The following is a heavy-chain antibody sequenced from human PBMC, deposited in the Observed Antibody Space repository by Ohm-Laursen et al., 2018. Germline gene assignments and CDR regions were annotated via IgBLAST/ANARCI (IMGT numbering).Heavy chain of an antibody. J-gene: IGHJ2*01. CDR1: GFTFSSYA. CDR2: ISGSGGST. CDR3: ARPPVWLPWYFDL. Sequence: SLRLSCAASGFTFSSYAMSWVRQAPGKGLEWVSAISGSGGSTYYADSVKGRFTISRDNSKNTLYLQMNSLRVEDTAVYYCARPPVWLPWYFDLWGRGTLVTVSS. D-gene: IGHD5-18*01. V-gene: IGHV3-23*01.